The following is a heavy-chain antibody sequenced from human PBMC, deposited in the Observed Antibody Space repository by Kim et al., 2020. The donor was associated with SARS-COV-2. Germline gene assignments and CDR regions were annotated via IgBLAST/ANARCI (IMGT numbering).Heavy chain of an antibody. V-gene: IGHV6-1*01. J-gene: IGHJ4*02. CDR3: ARDTFYSSGWYALIGRGYYFDY. Sequence: SQTLSLTCAISGDSVSSNSAAWNWIRQSPSRGLEWLGRTYYRSKWYNDYAVSVKSRITINPDTSKNQFSLQLNSVTPEDTAVYYCARDTFYSSGWYALIGRGYYFDYWGQGTLVTVSS. CDR1: GDSVSSNSAA. CDR2: TYYRSKWYN. D-gene: IGHD6-19*01.